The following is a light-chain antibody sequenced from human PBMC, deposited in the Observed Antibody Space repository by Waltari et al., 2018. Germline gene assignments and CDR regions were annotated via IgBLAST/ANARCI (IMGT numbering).Light chain of an antibody. CDR2: NSN. J-gene: IGLJ1*01. CDR1: SSSIGSNT. V-gene: IGLV1-44*01. Sequence: QSVLAQPPSTSGTPGPRVTVSCSGSSSSIGSNTVNWYQQLPGTAPKLLIYNSNQRPSGVPDRFSGSKSGTSASLAISGLQSEDEGDYYCATWDDSLNGGVFGTGTKVTVL. CDR3: ATWDDSLNGGV.